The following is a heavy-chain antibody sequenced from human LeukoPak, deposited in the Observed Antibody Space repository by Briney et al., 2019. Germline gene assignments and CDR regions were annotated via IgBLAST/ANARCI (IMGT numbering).Heavy chain of an antibody. Sequence: SETLSLTCTVSGGSISSGSYYWSWIRQPAGKGLEWIGRIYTSGSTNYNPSLKSRVTISIDTSKNQFSLKLSSVTAADTAVYYCARPIDGLRPFDIWGQGTMVTVSS. J-gene: IGHJ3*02. D-gene: IGHD5-24*01. V-gene: IGHV4-61*02. CDR2: IYTSGST. CDR3: ARPIDGLRPFDI. CDR1: GGSISSGSYY.